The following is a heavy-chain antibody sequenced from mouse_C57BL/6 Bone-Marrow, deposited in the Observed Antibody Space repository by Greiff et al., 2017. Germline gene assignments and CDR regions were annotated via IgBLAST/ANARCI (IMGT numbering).Heavy chain of an antibody. CDR2: INPNNGGT. V-gene: IGHV1-26*01. CDR3: ARTLLYGSSYWWYFDV. CDR1: GYTFTDYY. D-gene: IGHD1-1*01. Sequence: VQLQQSGPALVKPGASVKISCKASGYTFTDYYMNWVKQSHGKSLEWIGDINPNNGGTSYNQKFKGKATLTVDKSSSTAYMDLRSLTSEDSAVYYCARTLLYGSSYWWYFDVWGTGTTVTVSS. J-gene: IGHJ1*03.